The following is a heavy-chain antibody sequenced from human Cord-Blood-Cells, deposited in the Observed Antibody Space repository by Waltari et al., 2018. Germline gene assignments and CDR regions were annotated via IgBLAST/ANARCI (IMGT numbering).Heavy chain of an antibody. CDR1: GGSFSCYY. V-gene: IGHV4-34*01. CDR2: INHSGST. CDR3: ARRGVKDLDY. D-gene: IGHD2-21*01. Sequence: QVQLQQWGAGLLKPSETLSLTCAVYGGSFSCYYWSWIRQPPGKGLEWIGEINHSGSTNYNPSLKSRVTISVDTSKNQFSLKLSSVTAADTAVYYCARRGVKDLDYWGQGTLVTVSS. J-gene: IGHJ4*02.